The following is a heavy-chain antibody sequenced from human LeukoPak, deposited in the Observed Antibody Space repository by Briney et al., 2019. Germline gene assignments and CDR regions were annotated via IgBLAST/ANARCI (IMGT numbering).Heavy chain of an antibody. J-gene: IGHJ4*02. D-gene: IGHD3-22*01. CDR3: ARDRALYDSRRGYYYTEDDY. Sequence: PGGSLRLSCAASGFTFSTYWMSWVRQAPGKARERVANINQDGSEKYSVDSVKGRFTISRDNAKSSLYLQMNSLRADDTAVYYCARDRALYDSRRGYYYTEDDYWGQGTLVTVSS. V-gene: IGHV3-7*01. CDR2: INQDGSEK. CDR1: GFTFSTYW.